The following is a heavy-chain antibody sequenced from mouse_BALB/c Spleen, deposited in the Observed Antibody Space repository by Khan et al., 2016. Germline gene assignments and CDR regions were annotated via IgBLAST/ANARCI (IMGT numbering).Heavy chain of an antibody. D-gene: IGHD2-14*01. V-gene: IGHV1-61*01. Sequence: QVQLQQSGAELVRPGDSVKLSCKASGYTFTSYWMNWVKQRPGQGLEWIGMIDHSDSETHYNQMFKDKATLTVDKSSSTAFMQLRTLTSEDSAVYYCARGVRRRPYYVDYWGQGTTFTVSS. J-gene: IGHJ2*01. CDR3: ARGVRRRPYYVDY. CDR2: IDHSDSET. CDR1: GYTFTSYW.